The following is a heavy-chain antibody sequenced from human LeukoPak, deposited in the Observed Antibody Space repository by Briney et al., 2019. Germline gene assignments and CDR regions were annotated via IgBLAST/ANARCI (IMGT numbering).Heavy chain of an antibody. CDR1: GYTFTNYA. D-gene: IGHD2-2*01. J-gene: IGHJ4*02. CDR2: ISAYSGNK. V-gene: IGHV1-18*01. Sequence: GASVKVSCKASGYTFTNYAIHWVRQAPGQRLEWMGWISAYSGNKDYAQKFQDRLTLTTDTSTNTAFMDLRSLRSDDTAVYYCARAAKGFIDLVVVPAAFPVDHWGQGTLVTVSS. CDR3: ARAAKGFIDLVVVPAAFPVDH.